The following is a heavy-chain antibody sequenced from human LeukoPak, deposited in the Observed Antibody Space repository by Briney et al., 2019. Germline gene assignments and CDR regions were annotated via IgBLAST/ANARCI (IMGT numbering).Heavy chain of an antibody. V-gene: IGHV1-69*04. J-gene: IGHJ6*02. CDR2: IIPIFGIA. D-gene: IGHD6-6*01. CDR3: AAQNSSSSYYYYGMDV. CDR1: GGTFSSYA. Sequence: SVKVFCKASGGTFSSYAISWVRQAPGQGLEWMGRIIPIFGIANYAQKFQGRVTITADKSTSTAYMELSSLRSEDTAVYYCAAQNSSSSYYYYGMDVWGQGTTVTVSS.